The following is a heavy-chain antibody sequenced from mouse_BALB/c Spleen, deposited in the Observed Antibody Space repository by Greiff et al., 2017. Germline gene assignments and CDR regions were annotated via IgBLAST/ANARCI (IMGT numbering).Heavy chain of an antibody. CDR3: TRDSSGYAWFAY. Sequence: EVQVVESGGGLVQPGGSMKLSCVASGFTFSNYWMNWVRQSPEKGLEWVAEIRLKSNNYATHYAESVKGRFTISRDDSKSSVYLQMNNLRAEDTGIYYCTRDSSGYAWFAYWGQGTLVTVSA. V-gene: IGHV6-6*02. CDR2: IRLKSNNYAT. CDR1: GFTFSNYW. J-gene: IGHJ3*01. D-gene: IGHD3-2*01.